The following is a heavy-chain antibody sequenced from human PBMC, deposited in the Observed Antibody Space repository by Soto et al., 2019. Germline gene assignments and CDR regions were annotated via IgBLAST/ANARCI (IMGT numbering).Heavy chain of an antibody. J-gene: IGHJ4*02. CDR2: ITSDTKTI. V-gene: IGHV3-48*02. D-gene: IGHD6-19*01. CDR3: ARSVEGHFDY. CDR1: GFKFSIYS. Sequence: EVQLMESGGALVQPGGSLRLSCVASGFKFSIYSMNWIRQAPGKGLEWSAYITSDTKTIKYADSVKGRFTISRDNAKNSVYLQMNSLSDEDTAVYYCARSVEGHFDYWGQGAVVTVSS.